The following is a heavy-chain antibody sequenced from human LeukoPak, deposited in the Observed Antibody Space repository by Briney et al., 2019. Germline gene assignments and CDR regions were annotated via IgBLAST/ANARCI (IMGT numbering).Heavy chain of an antibody. CDR2: ISYDGTNK. V-gene: IGHV3-30-3*01. Sequence: PGRSLRLSCAASGFTFSSYAMNWDRQAPGKGLEWVAIISYDGTNKDYADSVKGRFTISRDNSRNTLYLQMNSLRAEDTAVYHCARDPLYTNSPPSYFDYWGQGTLVTVSS. CDR3: ARDPLYTNSPPSYFDY. CDR1: GFTFSSYA. D-gene: IGHD2-2*02. J-gene: IGHJ4*02.